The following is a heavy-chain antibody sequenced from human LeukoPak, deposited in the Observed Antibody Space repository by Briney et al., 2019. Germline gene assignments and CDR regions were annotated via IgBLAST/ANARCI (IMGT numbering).Heavy chain of an antibody. CDR3: AREVLITMVRGIIDYYYMDV. Sequence: GGSLRLSCAASGFTFSSYTMNWVRQAPGKGLEWVSLISSSSSHIHYADSVRGRFTISRDNAKNSLYLQMKSLRAEDTAVYYCAREVLITMVRGIIDYYYMDVWGKGTTVTISS. CDR2: ISSSSSHI. CDR1: GFTFSSYT. V-gene: IGHV3-21*01. J-gene: IGHJ6*03. D-gene: IGHD3-10*01.